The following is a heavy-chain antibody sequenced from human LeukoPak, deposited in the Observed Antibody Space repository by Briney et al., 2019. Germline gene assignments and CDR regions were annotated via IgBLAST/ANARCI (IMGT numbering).Heavy chain of an antibody. CDR3: ARALNYYDSSGYSYNWFDP. V-gene: IGHV4-4*02. Sequence: SGTLSLTCVVSGGSISSNTWWSWVRQPPNKGLEWIGEIYRSGSTNYNPSLKSRVSMSIDKSKNQFSLKLSSVTAADTAVYYCARALNYYDSSGYSYNWFDPWGQGTLVTVSS. CDR2: IYRSGST. CDR1: GGSISSNTW. J-gene: IGHJ5*02. D-gene: IGHD3-22*01.